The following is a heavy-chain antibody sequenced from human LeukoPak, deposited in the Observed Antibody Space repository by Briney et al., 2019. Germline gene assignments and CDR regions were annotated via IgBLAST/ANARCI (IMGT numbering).Heavy chain of an antibody. Sequence: SETLSLTCTVSGGSISSYYWSWIRQPAGKGLEWIGRIYTSGSTNYNPSLKSRVTMSVDTSKNQFSLKLSSVTAADTAVYYCARGELADPSVLRSFLAWYFDLWGRGTLVTVSS. J-gene: IGHJ2*01. V-gene: IGHV4-4*07. CDR2: IYTSGST. CDR3: ARGELADPSVLRSFLAWYFDL. D-gene: IGHD3-3*01. CDR1: GGSISSYY.